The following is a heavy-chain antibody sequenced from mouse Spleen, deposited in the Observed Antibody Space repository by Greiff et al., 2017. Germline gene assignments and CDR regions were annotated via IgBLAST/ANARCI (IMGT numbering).Heavy chain of an antibody. J-gene: IGHJ1*01. D-gene: IGHD3-3*01. CDR2: ISSGGGST. CDR1: GFTFSSYY. V-gene: IGHV5-9*04. Sequence: EVKVEESGGGLVKLGGSLKLSCAASGFTFSSYYMSWVRQTPEKRLEWVATISSGGGSTYYPDSVKGRFTISRDNAKNTLYLQMSSLNSEDTAVYYCARAGWGYWYFDVWGAGTTVTVSS. CDR3: ARAGWGYWYFDV.